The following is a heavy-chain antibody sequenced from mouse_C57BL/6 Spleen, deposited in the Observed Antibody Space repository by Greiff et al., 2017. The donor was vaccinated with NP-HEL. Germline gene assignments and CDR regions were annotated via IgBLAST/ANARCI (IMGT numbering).Heavy chain of an antibody. CDR3: ARSGGYGYDDYYAMDY. J-gene: IGHJ4*01. Sequence: QVQLQQSGAELARPGASVKLSCKASGYTFTSYGISWVKQRTGQGLEWIGEIYPRSGNTYYNEKFKGKATLTADKSSSTAYMELRSLTSEDSAVYFCARSGGYGYDDYYAMDYWGQGTSVTVSS. CDR1: GYTFTSYG. CDR2: IYPRSGNT. D-gene: IGHD2-2*01. V-gene: IGHV1-81*01.